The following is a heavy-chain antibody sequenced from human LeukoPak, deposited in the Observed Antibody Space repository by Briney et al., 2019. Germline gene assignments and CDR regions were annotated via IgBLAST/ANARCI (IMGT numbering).Heavy chain of an antibody. D-gene: IGHD2-2*01. CDR2: ISAYNGNT. Sequence: ASVKVSCKASGYTFTSYGISWVRQAPGQGLEWMGWISAYNGNTDYAQNLQGRVTMTTDTSTSTAYMELRSLRSDDTAVYYCARDRIVVVPAAKGNWFDPWGQGTLVTVSS. J-gene: IGHJ5*02. CDR3: ARDRIVVVPAAKGNWFDP. V-gene: IGHV1-18*01. CDR1: GYTFTSYG.